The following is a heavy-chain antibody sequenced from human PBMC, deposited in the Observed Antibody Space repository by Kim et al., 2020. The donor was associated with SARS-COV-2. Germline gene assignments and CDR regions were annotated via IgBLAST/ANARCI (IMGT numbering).Heavy chain of an antibody. CDR3: ARAVSMYAMAYYYYGMDV. Sequence: GGSLRLSCAASGFTFSSYSMNWVRQAPGKGLEWVSSISSSSSYIYYADSVKGRLTISRDNAKNSLYLQMNSLRAEDTAVYYCARAVSMYAMAYYYYGMDVWGQGTTVTVSS. V-gene: IGHV3-21*01. D-gene: IGHD2-8*01. J-gene: IGHJ6*02. CDR1: GFTFSSYS. CDR2: ISSSSSYI.